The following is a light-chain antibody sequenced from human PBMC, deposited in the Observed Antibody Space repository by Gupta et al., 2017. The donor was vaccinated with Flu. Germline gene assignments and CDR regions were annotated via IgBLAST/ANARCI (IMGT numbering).Light chain of an antibody. CDR2: DVS. CDR1: TSDIGGYDY. V-gene: IGLV2-14*03. CDR3: SSWTTTTPPAL. J-gene: IGLJ2*01. Sequence: ITISCTGTTSDIGGYDYVSWYQQHPGRAPKLIIYDVSHRPSGVSNRFSGSKSGNTASLTIAGLQAEDEASYYCSSWTTTTPPALFGGGTTLTVL.